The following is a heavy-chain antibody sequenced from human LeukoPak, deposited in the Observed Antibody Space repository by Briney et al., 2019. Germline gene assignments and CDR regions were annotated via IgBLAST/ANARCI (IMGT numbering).Heavy chain of an antibody. CDR2: IYTSGST. CDR3: ARDGGSYYYYYYMDV. D-gene: IGHD1-26*01. J-gene: IGHJ6*03. V-gene: IGHV4-61*02. Sequence: PSQTLSLTCTVSGGSISSGSYYWSWIRQPAGKGLEWMGRIYTSGSTNYNPSLKSRVTISVDTSKHQFSLKLRSVTAADTAVYYCARDGGSYYYYYYMDVWGKGTTVTVSS. CDR1: GGSISSGSYY.